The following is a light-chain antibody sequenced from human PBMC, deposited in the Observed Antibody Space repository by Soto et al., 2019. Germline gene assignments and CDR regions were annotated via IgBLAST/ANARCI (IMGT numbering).Light chain of an antibody. V-gene: IGKV2-30*01. CDR3: MQGTHWPRT. CDR2: KVS. CDR1: ESLVATDGITY. Sequence: DVVMTQSPVSLPVTLGQPASISCRSSESLVATDGITYLNWFHQRPGQSPRRLIYKVSDRDSGVPDRFRGSGSGTDFTLTISRVEAEDVGIYYCMQGTHWPRTFGQGTKVDIK. J-gene: IGKJ1*01.